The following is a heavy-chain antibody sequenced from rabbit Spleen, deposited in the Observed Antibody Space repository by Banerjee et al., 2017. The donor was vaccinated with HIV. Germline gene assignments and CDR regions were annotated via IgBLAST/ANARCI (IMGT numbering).Heavy chain of an antibody. Sequence: QEQLEESGGGLVKPEGSLTLTCKASGVSLNDKDVMCWVRQAPGKGLEWIACINIVTGKSVYASWAKGRFIMSRTSSTTVTLQMTSLTAADTATYFCARGSAAMTMVITGYYLSLWGPGTLVTVS. CDR1: GVSLNDKDV. CDR2: INIVTGKS. CDR3: ARGSAAMTMVITGYYLSL. J-gene: IGHJ4*01. V-gene: IGHV1S45*01. D-gene: IGHD2-1*01.